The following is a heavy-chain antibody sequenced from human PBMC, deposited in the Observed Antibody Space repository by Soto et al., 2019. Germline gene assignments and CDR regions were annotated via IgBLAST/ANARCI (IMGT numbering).Heavy chain of an antibody. CDR1: GGSISSSTYY. J-gene: IGHJ4*02. CDR3: ARAPQYHDSSGYYYYYFDY. V-gene: IGHV4-61*01. Sequence: SETLSLTCTVSGGSISSSTYYWTWIRQPPGKGLEWIGYIYYSGSTNYNPSLKSRVTISVDTSKNQFSLKLSSVTAADTAVYYCARAPQYHDSSGYYYYYFDYWGQGTLVTVSS. D-gene: IGHD3-22*01. CDR2: IYYSGST.